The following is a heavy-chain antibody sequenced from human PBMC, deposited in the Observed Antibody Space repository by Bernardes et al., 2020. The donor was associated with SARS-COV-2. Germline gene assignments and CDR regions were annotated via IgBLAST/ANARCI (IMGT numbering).Heavy chain of an antibody. D-gene: IGHD3-9*01. J-gene: IGHJ5*02. V-gene: IGHV4-39*01. CDR3: ARKTYDILTGYLFDP. Sequence: LSLTCTVSGGSISSSSYYWGWIRQPPGKGLEWIGSIYYSGSTYYNPSLKSRVTISVDTSKNQFSLKLSSVTAADTAVYYCARKTYDILTGYLFDPWGQGTLVTVSS. CDR1: GGSISSSSYY. CDR2: IYYSGST.